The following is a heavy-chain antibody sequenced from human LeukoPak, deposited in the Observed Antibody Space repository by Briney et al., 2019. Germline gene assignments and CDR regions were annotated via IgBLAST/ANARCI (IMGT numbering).Heavy chain of an antibody. CDR3: ARYGSGSQHYYYYYLDV. J-gene: IGHJ6*03. Sequence: PGGSLRLSCAGSGFTFDDYGMSWVRQAPGKGLEWFSGINWNGGSTGYADSVKGRFTISRDNAQNSLYLQMNSLRAEDTALYHCARYGSGSQHYYYYYLDVWGKGTTVTVSS. V-gene: IGHV3-20*01. CDR2: INWNGGST. D-gene: IGHD3-10*01. CDR1: GFTFDDYG.